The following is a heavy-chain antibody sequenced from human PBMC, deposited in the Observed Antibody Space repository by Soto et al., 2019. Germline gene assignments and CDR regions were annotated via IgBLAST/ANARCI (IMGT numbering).Heavy chain of an antibody. CDR3: ATSQSSATFKTYYYDMHV. V-gene: IGHV5-51*01. J-gene: IGHJ6*02. Sequence: GAALKRSCRHSGQRISQFWGVWVLKTHGKGLQWMGTIYPDDSETRYSPSFQGQVTISADKSINTAYLQWSSLKASDTAIYYCATSQSSATFKTYYYDMHVWGQGTTVTVSS. CDR1: GQRISQFW. D-gene: IGHD3-10*01. CDR2: IYPDDSET.